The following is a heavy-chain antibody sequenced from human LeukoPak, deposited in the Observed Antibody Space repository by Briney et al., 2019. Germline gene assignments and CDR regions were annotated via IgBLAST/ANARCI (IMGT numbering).Heavy chain of an antibody. V-gene: IGHV3-53*01. J-gene: IGHJ6*03. CDR1: GITFSSYG. CDR2: IYSGGST. Sequence: GGSLRLSCAASGITFSSYGMSWVRQAPGKGLEWVSVIYSGGSTYYADSVKGRFTISRDNSKNTLYLQMNSLRAEDTAVYYCARGLSSSWYYYYMDVWGKGTTVTISS. D-gene: IGHD6-13*01. CDR3: ARGLSSSWYYYYMDV.